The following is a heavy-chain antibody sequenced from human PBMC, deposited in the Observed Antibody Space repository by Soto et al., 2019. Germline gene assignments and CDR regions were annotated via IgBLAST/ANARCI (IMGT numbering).Heavy chain of an antibody. CDR2: TNQDGSEK. D-gene: IGHD1-26*01. J-gene: IGHJ4*02. CDR3: SGGVGGAF. V-gene: IGHV3-7*04. CDR1: ESTVRRDW. Sequence: EVSLVESGGGLVQTGGSLRLSCAISESTVRRDWMNWVRQAPGKGLEWVAHTNQDGSEKYYVDSVKGRFTISRDNAKNSLFLKMNSLEAGDTAMYYCSGGVGGAFWGQGTLVTVSS.